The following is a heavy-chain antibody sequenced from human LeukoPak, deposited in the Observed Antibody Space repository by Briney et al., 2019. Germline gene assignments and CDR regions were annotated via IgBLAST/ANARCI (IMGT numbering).Heavy chain of an antibody. CDR1: GFDFSTYA. V-gene: IGHV3-21*01. J-gene: IGHJ5*02. CDR2: ISTMSNYI. CDR3: SRDRLGGLDL. D-gene: IGHD5-12*01. Sequence: PGGSLRLSCAASGFDFSTYAINWVRQAPGKGLEWVSSISTMSNYIFYGDSMKGRFTISRDNAKNSVYLQMTSLRPEDTAVYYCSRDRLGGLDLWGQGTLVTVSS.